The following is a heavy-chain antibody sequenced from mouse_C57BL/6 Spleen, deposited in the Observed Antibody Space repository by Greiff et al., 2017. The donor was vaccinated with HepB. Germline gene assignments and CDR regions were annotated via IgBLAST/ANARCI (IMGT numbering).Heavy chain of an antibody. CDR3: ARSPLLGRRYFDV. CDR1: GYTFTSYW. V-gene: IGHV1-50*01. CDR2: IDPSDSYT. J-gene: IGHJ1*03. Sequence: QVQLQQPGAELVKPGASVKLSCKASGYTFTSYWMQWVKQRPGQGLEWIGEIDPSDSYTNYNQKFKGKATLTVDKSSSTAYMQLSSLTSEDSAVYYCARSPLLGRRYFDVWGTGTTVTVSS. D-gene: IGHD4-1*01.